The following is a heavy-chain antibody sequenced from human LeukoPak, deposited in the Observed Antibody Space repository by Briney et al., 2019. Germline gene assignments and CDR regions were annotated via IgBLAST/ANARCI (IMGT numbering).Heavy chain of an antibody. CDR3: ARVDTSGWKLYFDY. V-gene: IGHV4-38-2*01. CDR1: GFSISSGYY. J-gene: IGHJ4*02. Sequence: SETLSLTCAVSGFSISSGYYWGWIRQSPGKGLEWIGTIYHNGNTYYNPSLKSRVTISVDTSKNQFSLKLSSVTAAGTALYYCARVDTSGWKLYFDYWGQGILVTVSS. CDR2: IYHNGNT. D-gene: IGHD6-19*01.